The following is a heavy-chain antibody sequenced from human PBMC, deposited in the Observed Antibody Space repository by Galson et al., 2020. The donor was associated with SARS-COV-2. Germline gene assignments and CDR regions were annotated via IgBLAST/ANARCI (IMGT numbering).Heavy chain of an antibody. J-gene: IGHJ3*02. CDR3: ATHGPYSSGWYGNDAFDI. CDR1: GYSFTSYW. V-gene: IGHV5-51*01. D-gene: IGHD6-19*01. Sequence: GESLKISCKGSGYSFTSYWIGWVCQMPGKGLEWMGIIYPGDSDTRYSPSFQGQVTISADKSISTAYLQWSSLKASDTAMYYCATHGPYSSGWYGNDAFDIWGQGTMVTVSS. CDR2: IYPGDSDT.